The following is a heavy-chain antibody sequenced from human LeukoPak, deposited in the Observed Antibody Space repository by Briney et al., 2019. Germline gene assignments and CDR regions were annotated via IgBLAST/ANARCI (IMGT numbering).Heavy chain of an antibody. D-gene: IGHD3-10*01. CDR1: GFTFSSYS. CDR3: ARTLPTYYYGSGSSDAFDI. Sequence: GGSLRLSCAASGFTFSSYSMNWVRQAPGKGLEWVSSISSSSSYIYYADSVKGRFTISRDNAKNSLYLQMNSLRAEDTAVYYCARTLPTYYYGSGSSDAFDIWGQGTMVTVSS. J-gene: IGHJ3*02. CDR2: ISSSSSYI. V-gene: IGHV3-21*01.